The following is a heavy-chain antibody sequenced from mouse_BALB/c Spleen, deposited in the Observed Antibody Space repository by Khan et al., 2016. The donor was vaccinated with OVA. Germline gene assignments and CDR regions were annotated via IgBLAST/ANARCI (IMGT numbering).Heavy chain of an antibody. J-gene: IGHJ3*01. D-gene: IGHD2-14*01. CDR1: GYPFTDYV. CDR3: ERGGYSVCAY. V-gene: IGHV1-77*01. Sequence: VQLQESGPELVKPGASLKVSCKASGYPFTDYVIGWVMQRTSQGLEWIGDILPGSGTPYYNENFKDKATLTADKSSNKAYLQRSSRTCEDSAVYLCERGGYSVCAYWGQGTLVTVSA. CDR2: ILPGSGTP.